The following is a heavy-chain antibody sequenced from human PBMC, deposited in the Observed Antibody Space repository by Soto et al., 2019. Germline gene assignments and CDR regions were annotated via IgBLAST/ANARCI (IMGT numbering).Heavy chain of an antibody. CDR2: IIPIFGIA. D-gene: IGHD2-15*01. CDR1: GGTFSSYA. CDR3: ARDQFVPYSDYYYYGMDV. V-gene: IGHV1-69*01. Sequence: QVQLVQSGAEVKKPGSSVKVSCKASGGTFSSYAISWVRQAPGQGLEWMGGIIPIFGIANYAQKFQGRVTITADESTSTAYTELSSLRSEDTAVYYCARDQFVPYSDYYYYGMDVWGQGTTVTVSS. J-gene: IGHJ6*02.